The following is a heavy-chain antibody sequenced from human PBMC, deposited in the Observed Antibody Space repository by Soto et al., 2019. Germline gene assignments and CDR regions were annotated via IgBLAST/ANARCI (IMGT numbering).Heavy chain of an antibody. CDR3: AREDSNSPAAFDL. CDR1: GFTFSEYW. Sequence: VQLVESGGGLVQPGGSLRLSCEASGFTFSEYWMHWVRQVPGKGLVWIGYVYHTGSTNYNPSLKSRVTISVDTSRNQFSLKLTSVTAADTAVFYCAREDSNSPAAFDLWGQGTLVTVSS. V-gene: IGHV4-59*01. J-gene: IGHJ4*02. D-gene: IGHD6-6*01. CDR2: VYHTGST.